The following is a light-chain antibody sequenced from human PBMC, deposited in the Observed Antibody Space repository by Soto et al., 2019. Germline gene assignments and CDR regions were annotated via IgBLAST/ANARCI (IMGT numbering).Light chain of an antibody. V-gene: IGKV1-39*01. CDR1: QSISSY. CDR2: AAS. Sequence: DIQMTQSPSSLSASVGDRVTITCRASQSISSYLNWYQQKPGKAPKLLIYAASSLQRGVPSRFSGSGSGTDFTLTISSLQHEDFATYYCQQSYSTLTLTFGQGTKVEIK. CDR3: QQSYSTLTLT. J-gene: IGKJ1*01.